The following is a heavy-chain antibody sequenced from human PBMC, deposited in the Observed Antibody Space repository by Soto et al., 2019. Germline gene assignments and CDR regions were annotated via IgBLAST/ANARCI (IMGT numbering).Heavy chain of an antibody. Sequence: QVQLQESGPGLVKPSQTLSLTCTVSGGSISSGGYYWSWIRQHPGKGLEWIGYIYYSGSTYYNPSLKSRVTISVDTSKNQFSLKLSSVPAADTAVYYCARVWRGGGSPPGAFDIWGQGTMVTVSS. CDR3: ARVWRGGGSPPGAFDI. J-gene: IGHJ3*02. V-gene: IGHV4-31*03. CDR1: GGSISSGGYY. CDR2: IYYSGST. D-gene: IGHD2-15*01.